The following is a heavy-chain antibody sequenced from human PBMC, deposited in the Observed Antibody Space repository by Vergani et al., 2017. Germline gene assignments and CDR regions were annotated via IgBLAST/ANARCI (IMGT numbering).Heavy chain of an antibody. CDR2: ISYDGDEK. Sequence: RLVQSGGGLAHPGGSLRLSCAASGLPVSGFAFNTYAMIWVRQAPGKGLEWVASISYDGDEKRYADSVQGRITISRDPSTNTLFLEMNSLRADDTAFYYCAKTPSDGLGGYSDGSSFFDYGGQGALVTVSS. J-gene: IGHJ4*02. CDR1: GLPVSGFAFNTYA. D-gene: IGHD3-10*01. CDR3: AKTPSDGLGGYSDGSSFFDY. V-gene: IGHV3-30*18.